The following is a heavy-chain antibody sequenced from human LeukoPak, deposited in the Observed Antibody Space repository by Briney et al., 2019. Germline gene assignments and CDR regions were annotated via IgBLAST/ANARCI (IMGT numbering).Heavy chain of an antibody. V-gene: IGHV1-69*05. CDR1: GGTFSSYA. D-gene: IGHD6-13*01. CDR2: IIPIFGTA. J-gene: IGHJ6*03. CDR3: ARGTVAAAGTSSSYYYYMDV. Sequence: SVNVSCKASGGTFSSYAISWVRQAPGQGLEWMGGIIPIFGTANYAQKFQGRVTITTDESTSTAYMELSSLRSEDTAVYYCARGTVAAAGTSSSYYYYMDVWGKGTTVTVSS.